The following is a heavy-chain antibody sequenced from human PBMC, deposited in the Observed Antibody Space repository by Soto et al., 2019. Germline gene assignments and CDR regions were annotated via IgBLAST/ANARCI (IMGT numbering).Heavy chain of an antibody. V-gene: IGHV4-4*07. CDR3: ARDSGRKYYDFWSGYDYGMDV. J-gene: IGHJ6*02. D-gene: IGHD3-3*01. Sequence: PETLSLTCTVSGASITGSSYWSWIRQPAGKGLEWIGRFSLSGTTSYNPSLRSRVTMSADVSKNQFSLKLSSVTAADTAVYYCARDSGRKYYDFWSGYDYGMDVWAQGTTVTVSS. CDR1: GASITGSSY. CDR2: FSLSGTT.